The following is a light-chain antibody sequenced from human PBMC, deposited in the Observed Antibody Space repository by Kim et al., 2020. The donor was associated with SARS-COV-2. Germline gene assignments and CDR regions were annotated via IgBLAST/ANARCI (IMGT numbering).Light chain of an antibody. Sequence: SSELTQDPAVSVALGQTVSITCQGDSLRSYYASWYQQKPGQAPVLVIYGKNNRPSGIPDRFSASSSGNTASLTITGAQAEDEADYYCNSRDSSGRNVVFG. V-gene: IGLV3-19*01. CDR1: SLRSYY. J-gene: IGLJ2*01. CDR3: NSRDSSGRNVV. CDR2: GKN.